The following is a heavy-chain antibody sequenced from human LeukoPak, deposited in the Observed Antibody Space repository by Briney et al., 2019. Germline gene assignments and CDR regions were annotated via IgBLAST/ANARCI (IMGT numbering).Heavy chain of an antibody. J-gene: IGHJ6*03. CDR1: GYTLTELS. Sequence: ASVKVSCKVSGYTLTELSMHWVRQAPGKGLEWMGGFDPEDGETICAQKFQGRVTMTEDTSTDTAYMELSSLRSEDTAVYYCATGSIAAAFYYYYMDVWGKGTTVTVSS. CDR3: ATGSIAAAFYYYYMDV. CDR2: FDPEDGET. V-gene: IGHV1-24*01. D-gene: IGHD6-13*01.